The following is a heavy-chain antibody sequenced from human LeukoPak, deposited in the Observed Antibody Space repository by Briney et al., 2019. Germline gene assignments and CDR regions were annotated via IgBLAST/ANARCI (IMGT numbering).Heavy chain of an antibody. CDR3: ARARMAYGGYYYFDY. V-gene: IGHV4-4*07. Sequence: PSETLSLTCTVSGGSISSYYWSWIRQPAGKGLEWLGRIYTSGSTNYNPSLKSRVTMSVDTSKNQFSLKLSSVTAADTAVYYCARARMAYGGYYYFDYWGQGTLVTVSS. CDR1: GGSISSYY. CDR2: IYTSGST. D-gene: IGHD5-12*01. J-gene: IGHJ4*02.